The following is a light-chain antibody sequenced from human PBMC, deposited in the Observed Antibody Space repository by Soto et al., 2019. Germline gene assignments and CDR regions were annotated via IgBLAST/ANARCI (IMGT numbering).Light chain of an antibody. CDR3: TSYTTSSTWV. V-gene: IGLV2-14*01. CDR1: RSDIGSYNF. CDR2: EVT. Sequence: QSALTQPASMSGSPGQSITIPCTGTRSDIGSYNFVSWYQQHPGKAPKLMIYEVTNRPSEVSDRFSGSKSGNTASLTISGLQAEDEADYYCTSYTTSSTWVFGGGTKLTVL. J-gene: IGLJ3*02.